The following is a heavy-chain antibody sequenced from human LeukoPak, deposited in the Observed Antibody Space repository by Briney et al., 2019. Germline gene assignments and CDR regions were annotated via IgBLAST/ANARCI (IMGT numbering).Heavy chain of an antibody. CDR1: GGSISSYY. D-gene: IGHD1-1*01. J-gene: IGHJ3*02. CDR3: AGSPAAVNNWNDGGYAFDI. V-gene: IGHV4-59*01. CDR2: IYYSGST. Sequence: SETLSLTCTVSGGSISSYYWSWIRQPPGKGLEWIGYIYYSGSTNYNPSLKSRVTISVDTAKNQFSLKLSSVTAADTAVYYCAGSPAAVNNWNDGGYAFDIWGQGTMVTVSS.